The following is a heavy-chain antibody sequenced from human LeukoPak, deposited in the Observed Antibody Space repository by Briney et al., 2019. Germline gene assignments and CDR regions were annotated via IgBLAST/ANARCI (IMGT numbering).Heavy chain of an antibody. J-gene: IGHJ4*02. CDR3: ARVGNYYDSSGYTPFDY. Sequence: ASVKVSCKASGGTFISYAISWVRQAPGQGLEWMGGIIPIFGTANYAQKFQGRVTITADKSTSTAYMELSSLRSEDTAVYYCARVGNYYDSSGYTPFDYWGQGTLVTVSS. CDR1: GGTFISYA. CDR2: IIPIFGTA. V-gene: IGHV1-69*06. D-gene: IGHD3-22*01.